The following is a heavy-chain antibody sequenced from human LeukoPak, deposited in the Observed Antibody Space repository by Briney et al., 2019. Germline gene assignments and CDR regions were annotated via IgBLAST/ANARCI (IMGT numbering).Heavy chain of an antibody. Sequence: GGSLRLSCAASGFTFSDYNMNWVRQAPGKGLEWVSVISSSSTYIYYADSVKGRLTISRDNAKNSLYLQMNSLRVEDTAVYYCARVSTAVSLAIDYWGQGTLVTVST. CDR1: GFTFSDYN. J-gene: IGHJ4*02. D-gene: IGHD6-13*01. CDR2: ISSSSTYI. V-gene: IGHV3-21*06. CDR3: ARVSTAVSLAIDY.